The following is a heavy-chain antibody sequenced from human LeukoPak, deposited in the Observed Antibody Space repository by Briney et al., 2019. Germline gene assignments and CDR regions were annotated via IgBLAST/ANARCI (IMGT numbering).Heavy chain of an antibody. CDR3: ARALRSSTSSFDY. Sequence: SETLSLTCTVSGGSISGYYWTWIRQPPGKGLEWIGSIYYSGSTYYNPSLKSRVTISVDTSKNQFSLKLSSVTAADTAVYYCARALRSSTSSFDYWGQGTLVTVSS. CDR1: GGSISGYY. D-gene: IGHD2-2*01. CDR2: IYYSGST. J-gene: IGHJ4*02. V-gene: IGHV4-39*07.